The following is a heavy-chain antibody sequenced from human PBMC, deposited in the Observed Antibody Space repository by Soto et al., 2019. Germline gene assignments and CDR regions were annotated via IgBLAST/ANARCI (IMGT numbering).Heavy chain of an antibody. D-gene: IGHD3-10*01. J-gene: IGHJ6*02. CDR1: GFTFSSYG. CDR2: IWYDGSNK. V-gene: IGHV3-33*01. Sequence: QVQLVESGGGVVQPGRSLRLSCAASGFTFSSYGMHWVRQAPGKGLEWVAVIWYDGSNKYYADSVKGRFTISRDNSKNTLYLQMNSLRAEDTAVYYCARGDGVLWFGELLLPKRDYGMDVWGQGTTVTVSS. CDR3: ARGDGVLWFGELLLPKRDYGMDV.